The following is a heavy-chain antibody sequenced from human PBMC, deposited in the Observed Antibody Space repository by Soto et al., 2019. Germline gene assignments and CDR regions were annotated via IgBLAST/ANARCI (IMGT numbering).Heavy chain of an antibody. CDR2: IIPIFGTA. V-gene: IGHV1-69*13. CDR1: GGTFSSYA. D-gene: IGHD3-3*01. CDR3: ARVTIFGVAQAHYYGMDV. Sequence: GASVKVSCKASGGTFSSYAISWVRQAPGQGLEWMGGIIPIFGTANYAQKFQGRVTITADESTSTAYMELSSLRSEDTAVYYCARVTIFGVAQAHYYGMDVWGQGTTVTVSS. J-gene: IGHJ6*02.